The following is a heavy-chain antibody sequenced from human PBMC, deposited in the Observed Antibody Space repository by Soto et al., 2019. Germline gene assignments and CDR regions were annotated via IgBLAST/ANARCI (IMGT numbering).Heavy chain of an antibody. J-gene: IGHJ6*03. V-gene: IGHV1-18*01. Sequence: QVQLVQPGAEVKKPGASVKVSCKASGYTFTSYGISWVRQAPGQGLEWMGWISAYNGNTNYAQKLQGRVTMTTDTSTSTAYMELRSLRSDDTAVYYCARAVTMVRGVINYYYYYMDVWGKGTTVTVSS. CDR3: ARAVTMVRGVINYYYYYMDV. D-gene: IGHD3-10*01. CDR1: GYTFTSYG. CDR2: ISAYNGNT.